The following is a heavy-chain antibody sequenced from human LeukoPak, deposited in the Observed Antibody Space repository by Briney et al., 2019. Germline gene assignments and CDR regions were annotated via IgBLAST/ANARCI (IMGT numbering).Heavy chain of an antibody. V-gene: IGHV3-7*01. J-gene: IGHJ4*02. CDR1: GLTFSNNW. CDR2: IKQDGSER. CDR3: ARGDELVPAVNDY. D-gene: IGHD2-2*01. Sequence: GGSLRLSCAASGLTFSNNWMTWVRQAPGRGLEWVANIKQDGSERHSVDSVKGRFTISRDNAKNSLYLQMNSLRAEDTAVYYCARGDELVPAVNDYWGQGTLVTVSS.